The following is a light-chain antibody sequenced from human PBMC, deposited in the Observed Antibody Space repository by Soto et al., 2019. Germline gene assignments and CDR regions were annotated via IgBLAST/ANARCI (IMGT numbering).Light chain of an antibody. CDR3: QHYGSSPMT. CDR1: ERVSRN. Sequence: EVVMTQSPATLSVSPVERATLSCRASERVSRNLAWYQQKPGQAPRLLIYGSSSMATVIPDMFSSSGSGTDFTLTISILEPEDFAVYYCQHYGSSPMTFGQGTRLEIK. J-gene: IGKJ5*01. CDR2: GSS. V-gene: IGKV3-20*01.